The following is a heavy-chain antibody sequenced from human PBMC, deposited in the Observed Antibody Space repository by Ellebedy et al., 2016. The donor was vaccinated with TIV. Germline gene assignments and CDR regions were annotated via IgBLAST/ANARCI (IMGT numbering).Heavy chain of an antibody. J-gene: IGHJ6*02. Sequence: GESLKISXAASGFTFSSYWMSWVRQAPGKGLEWVANIKQDGSEEYYVDSVKGRFTISRDNAKNSLYLQMNSLRAEDTAVYYCARDPVRDYDILTGRYYYYYYGMDVWGQGTTVTVSS. V-gene: IGHV3-7*01. CDR3: ARDPVRDYDILTGRYYYYYYGMDV. D-gene: IGHD3-9*01. CDR2: IKQDGSEE. CDR1: GFTFSSYW.